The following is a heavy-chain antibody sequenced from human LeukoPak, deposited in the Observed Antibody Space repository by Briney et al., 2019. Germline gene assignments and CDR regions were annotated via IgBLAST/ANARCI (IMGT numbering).Heavy chain of an antibody. CDR3: ARDSRRILPSD. CDR1: GFTFSSYG. J-gene: IGHJ4*02. D-gene: IGHD2-15*01. CDR2: IYSGGST. V-gene: IGHV3-NL1*01. Sequence: GGSLRLSCAASGFTFSSYGMHWVRQGPGKGLEWVSVIYSGGSTHYADSVKGRFTISRDNSKKTLYLQMNSLRAEDTAVYYCARDSRRILPSDWGQGTLVTVSS.